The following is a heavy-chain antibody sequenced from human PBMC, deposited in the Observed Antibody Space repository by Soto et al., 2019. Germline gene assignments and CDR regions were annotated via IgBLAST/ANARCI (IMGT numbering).Heavy chain of an antibody. V-gene: IGHV3-74*01. CDR3: ARGYDSSGFYYDY. D-gene: IGHD3-22*01. CDR1: GFTFSYYW. J-gene: IGHJ4*02. Sequence: PGGSLRLSCAASGFTFSYYWMHWVRQAPGQGLVWVSRIHSDGSSTTYADSVKGRFTISRDNAKNSLYLQMNSLRAEDTAVYYCARGYDSSGFYYDYWGQGTLVTVSS. CDR2: IHSDGSST.